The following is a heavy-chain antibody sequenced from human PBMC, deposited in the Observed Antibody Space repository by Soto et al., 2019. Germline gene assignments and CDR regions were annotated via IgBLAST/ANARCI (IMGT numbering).Heavy chain of an antibody. D-gene: IGHD6-19*01. CDR2: ISYDGSNK. CDR1: GFTLSRKG. Sequence: GGSLRLSCAASGFTLSRKGMHWVRQAPGKGLEWVAVISYDGSNKYYGDSVKGRFTISRDNSKNTVSLQMNSLRAEDTAVYYCAKDALTVAGPQRGSLDVWGQGTTVTVSS. CDR3: AKDALTVAGPQRGSLDV. J-gene: IGHJ6*02. V-gene: IGHV3-30*18.